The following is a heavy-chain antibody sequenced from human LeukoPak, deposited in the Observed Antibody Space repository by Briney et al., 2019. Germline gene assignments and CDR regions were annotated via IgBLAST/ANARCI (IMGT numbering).Heavy chain of an antibody. CDR3: ARGGGYDSFDY. CDR2: ISSSGRTV. J-gene: IGHJ4*02. Sequence: PGGSLRLSCAASGFTFSSYWMSWIRQAPGKGLEWISYISSSGRTVDQADSVKGRITISRDNAKNSVYLQMNSLRADDTAVYYCARGGGYDSFDYWGQGTQVTVSS. CDR1: GFTFSSYW. D-gene: IGHD5-12*01. V-gene: IGHV3-11*01.